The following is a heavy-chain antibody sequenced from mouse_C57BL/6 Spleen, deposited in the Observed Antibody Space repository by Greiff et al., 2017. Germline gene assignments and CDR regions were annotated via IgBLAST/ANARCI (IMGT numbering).Heavy chain of an antibody. D-gene: IGHD2-1*01. CDR1: GFTFSSYA. J-gene: IGHJ4*01. CDR3: AREGDGNGAMDY. V-gene: IGHV5-4*01. CDR2: ISDGGSYT. Sequence: EVKLMESGGGLVKPGGSLKLSCAASGFTFSSYAMSWVRQTPEKRLEWVATISDGGSYTYYPDNVKGRFTISRDNAKNNLYLQMSHLKSEDTAMYYCAREGDGNGAMDYWGQGTSVTVSS.